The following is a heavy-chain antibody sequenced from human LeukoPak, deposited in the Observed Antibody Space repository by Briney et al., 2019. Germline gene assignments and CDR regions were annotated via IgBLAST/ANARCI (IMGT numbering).Heavy chain of an antibody. V-gene: IGHV4-59*01. CDR1: GGSISSYY. D-gene: IGHD2/OR15-2a*01. J-gene: IGHJ6*03. CDR3: ARGRYGNDYYYYMDV. CDR2: IYYSGSP. Sequence: SETLSLTCTVSGGSISSYYWNWIRQPPGKGLEWIGYIYYSGSPNYNPSLKSRVTISVDTSKNQFSLKLSSVTAADTAVYYCARGRYGNDYYYYMDVWGKGTTVTISS.